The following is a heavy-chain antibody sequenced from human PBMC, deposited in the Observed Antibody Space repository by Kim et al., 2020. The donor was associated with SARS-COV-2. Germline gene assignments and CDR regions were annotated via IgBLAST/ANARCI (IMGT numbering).Heavy chain of an antibody. V-gene: IGHV3-11*04. J-gene: IGHJ4*02. CDR3: ARDGDSSSSMDY. D-gene: IGHD6-6*01. Sequence: YYADSVKGRFTISRDNAKNSLYLQMNSLRAEDTAVYYCARDGDSSSSMDYWGQGTLVTVSS.